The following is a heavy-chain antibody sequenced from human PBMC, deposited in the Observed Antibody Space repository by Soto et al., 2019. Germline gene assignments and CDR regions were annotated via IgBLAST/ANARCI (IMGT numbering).Heavy chain of an antibody. CDR3: ARDLRPGIAVDGTIDY. CDR2: INRNGGST. CDR1: GFTFDDYG. V-gene: IGHV3-20*01. J-gene: IGHJ4*02. D-gene: IGHD6-19*01. Sequence: VQLVESGGGVVRPGGSLRLSCAASGFTFDDYGMSCVSKAPGKRLEWVSGINRNGGSTGYADTVKDRFTISRDNAKNSQYLQMNSLRAEDMNLYHCARDLRPGIAVDGTIDYWGQGTLVTVSS.